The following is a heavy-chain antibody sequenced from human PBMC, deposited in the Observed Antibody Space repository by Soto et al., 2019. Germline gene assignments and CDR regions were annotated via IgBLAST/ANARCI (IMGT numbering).Heavy chain of an antibody. V-gene: IGHV6-1*01. Sequence: PSQTLSLTCAVSGDSVSSNNIAWNWLRQSPWRGLEWLGRTYYRSMWYNEYAVSVRSRITINLDTSKNQFSLQLNSVAPEDTAVYYCARGRWPTFDYWGQGAQVTVSS. CDR2: TYYRSMWYN. CDR3: ARGRWPTFDY. D-gene: IGHD2-15*01. CDR1: GDSVSSNNIA. J-gene: IGHJ4*02.